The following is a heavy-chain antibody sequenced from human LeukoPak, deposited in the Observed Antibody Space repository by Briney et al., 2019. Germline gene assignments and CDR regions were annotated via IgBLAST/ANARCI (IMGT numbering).Heavy chain of an antibody. Sequence: SETLSLTCTVAGGSINDHYWSWIRQPAGKGLEWIGRIIVGGYTAYGPSLKSRVTMSLDTSKNQFSLKLNSVTAADTAVYYCARHGYDILTGYYTFDYWGQGTLVTVSS. CDR2: IIVGGYT. J-gene: IGHJ4*02. D-gene: IGHD3-9*01. CDR3: ARHGYDILTGYYTFDY. CDR1: GGSINDHY. V-gene: IGHV4-4*07.